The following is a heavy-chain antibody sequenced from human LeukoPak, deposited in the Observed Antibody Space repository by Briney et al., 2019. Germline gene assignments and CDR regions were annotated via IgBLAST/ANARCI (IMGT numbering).Heavy chain of an antibody. CDR2: ISASGKSI. CDR1: GFTFSIFD. J-gene: IGHJ4*02. Sequence: GRSLRLSCVASGFTFSIFDMNWVRQAPGKGLEWVSYISASGKSIYYGDSVKGRFTISRDNAKNSLYLQMNSLRVEDTAVYYCAATYYYDGSGDYWGQGTLVTVSS. V-gene: IGHV3-48*03. CDR3: AATYYYDGSGDY. D-gene: IGHD3-22*01.